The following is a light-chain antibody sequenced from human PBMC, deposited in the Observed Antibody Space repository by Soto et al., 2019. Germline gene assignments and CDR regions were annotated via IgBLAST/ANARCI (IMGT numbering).Light chain of an antibody. CDR2: GAS. V-gene: IGKV3-20*01. CDR1: QSVTSYY. J-gene: IGKJ2*01. Sequence: EVVLTQSPDTLSLSPGERATLSCRASQSVTSYYLAWYQQKPGQAPRLLMYGASRRATDIPDRFSGSGSGTDFTLTISRLEPEDFAVYYCQLYGSSSYTFGQGSKLEIK. CDR3: QLYGSSSYT.